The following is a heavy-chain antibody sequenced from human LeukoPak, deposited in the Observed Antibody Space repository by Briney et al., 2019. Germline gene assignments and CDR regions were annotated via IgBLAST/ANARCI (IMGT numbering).Heavy chain of an antibody. Sequence: ASVKVSCKASGYTFTGYYMHWVRQAPGQGLEWMGWINPNTGGTNYAQKFQGRVTMTRDTSISTAYMELSRLRSDDTAVYYCATGGVLLWFGVYGMDVWSQGTTVTVSS. J-gene: IGHJ6*02. CDR1: GYTFTGYY. CDR3: ATGGVLLWFGVYGMDV. CDR2: INPNTGGT. V-gene: IGHV1-2*02. D-gene: IGHD3-10*01.